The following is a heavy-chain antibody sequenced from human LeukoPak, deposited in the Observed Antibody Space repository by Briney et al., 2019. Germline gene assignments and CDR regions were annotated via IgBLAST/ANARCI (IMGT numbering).Heavy chain of an antibody. CDR2: ISAYNGNT. CDR1: GYTFTSYG. CDR3: ARCHDSHHAFDM. Sequence: ASVKVSCKASGYTFTSYGISWVRQAPGQGLEWMGWISAYNGNTNYAQKLQGRVTMTTDTSTSTAYMELRSRRSDATPVYDCARCHDSHHAFDMWGQGTMVTVSS. D-gene: IGHD3-22*01. J-gene: IGHJ3*02. V-gene: IGHV1-18*01.